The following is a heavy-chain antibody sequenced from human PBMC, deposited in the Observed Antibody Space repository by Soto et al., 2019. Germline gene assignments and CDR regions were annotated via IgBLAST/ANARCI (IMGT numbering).Heavy chain of an antibody. CDR3: ARDGELELVGRWFDP. Sequence: GGSLRLSCAASGFTFSSYSMNWVRRAPGKGLEWVSSISSSSSYIYYADSVKGRFTISSDNAKNSLYLQMNSLRAEDTAVYYCARDGELELVGRWFDPWGQGTLVTVSS. D-gene: IGHD1-7*01. V-gene: IGHV3-21*01. CDR1: GFTFSSYS. CDR2: ISSSSSYI. J-gene: IGHJ5*02.